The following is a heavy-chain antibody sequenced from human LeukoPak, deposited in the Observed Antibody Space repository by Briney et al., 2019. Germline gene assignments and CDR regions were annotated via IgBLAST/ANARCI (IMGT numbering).Heavy chain of an antibody. D-gene: IGHD3-9*01. V-gene: IGHV3-49*03. CDR3: TRDRAMRFDWLLPFDY. CDR2: IRSKAYGGTT. J-gene: IGHJ4*02. Sequence: GGSLRLSCTASGFTFGDYAMSWFRQAPGKGLERVGFIRSKAYGGTTEYAASVKGRFTISRDDSKSIAYLQMNSLKTEDTAVYYCTRDRAMRFDWLLPFDYWGQGTLVTVSS. CDR1: GFTFGDYA.